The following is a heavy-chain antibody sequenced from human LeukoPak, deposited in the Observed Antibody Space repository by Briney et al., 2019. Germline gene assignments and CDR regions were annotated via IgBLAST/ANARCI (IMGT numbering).Heavy chain of an antibody. V-gene: IGHV4-38-2*02. Sequence: PSETLSLTCTVSGYSISSGYYWGWIRRPPGKGLEWIGSIYHSGSTYYNPSLKSRVTISVDTSKNQFSLKRSSVTAADTAVYYCARDHRDSGSWIGYWGQGTLVTVSS. D-gene: IGHD3-10*01. CDR1: GYSISSGYY. J-gene: IGHJ4*02. CDR2: IYHSGST. CDR3: ARDHRDSGSWIGY.